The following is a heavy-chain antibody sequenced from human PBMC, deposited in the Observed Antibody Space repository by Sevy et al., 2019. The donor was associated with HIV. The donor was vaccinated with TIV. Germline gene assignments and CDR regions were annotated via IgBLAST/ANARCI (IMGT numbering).Heavy chain of an antibody. CDR2: IYHSGST. CDR1: GGSISSSNW. D-gene: IGHD3-22*01. V-gene: IGHV4-4*02. Sequence: SETLSLTCAVSGGSISSSNWWSWVRQPPGKGLEWIGEIYHSGSTNYNPSLKSRVTISVDKSKNQFSLKLGSVTAADTAVYYCARDSTSDSSGYYISVRLYAFDIWGQGTMVTVSS. CDR3: ARDSTSDSSGYYISVRLYAFDI. J-gene: IGHJ3*02.